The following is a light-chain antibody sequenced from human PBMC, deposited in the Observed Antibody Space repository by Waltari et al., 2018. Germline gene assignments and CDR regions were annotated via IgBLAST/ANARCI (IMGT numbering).Light chain of an antibody. Sequence: QLVLTQSPSASASLAASVKLTCTLSSWHSSHAIAWHQQQPEKGPRYLMKLNSDGSHSKGDGIPDRFSGSRSGAERFLTISSLQSEDEADYYCQTWGTGIVVFGGGTKLTVL. V-gene: IGLV4-69*01. CDR2: LNSDGSH. J-gene: IGLJ2*01. CDR3: QTWGTGIVV. CDR1: SWHSSHA.